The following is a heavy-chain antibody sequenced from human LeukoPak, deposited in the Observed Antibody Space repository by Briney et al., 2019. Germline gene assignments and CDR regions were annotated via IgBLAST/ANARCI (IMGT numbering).Heavy chain of an antibody. V-gene: IGHV3-48*03. Sequence: SGGSLRLSGAASGFTFSSSEMNWVRQAPGKGLEWVSYISSGGTTIYYADSVKGRFTISRDNAKNSLYLQMNSLRAEDTAVYYCASQPYGRFGYWGQGTLVTVSS. CDR1: GFTFSSSE. D-gene: IGHD3-16*01. J-gene: IGHJ4*02. CDR2: ISSGGTTI. CDR3: ASQPYGRFGY.